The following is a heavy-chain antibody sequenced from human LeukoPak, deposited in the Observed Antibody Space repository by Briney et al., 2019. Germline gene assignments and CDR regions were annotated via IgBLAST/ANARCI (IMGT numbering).Heavy chain of an antibody. CDR3: ARQSTKYSSGWLFDY. CDR1: GGSISSTSYY. D-gene: IGHD6-19*01. Sequence: PSETLSLTCTVSGGSISSTSYYWAWIRQPPGKGLEWIGNIYYSGSTYYNPSLKSRVTTSVDTSRNQFSLKLSSVTAADTAMNYCARQSTKYSSGWLFDYWGQGTLVTVSS. CDR2: IYYSGST. V-gene: IGHV4-39*01. J-gene: IGHJ4*02.